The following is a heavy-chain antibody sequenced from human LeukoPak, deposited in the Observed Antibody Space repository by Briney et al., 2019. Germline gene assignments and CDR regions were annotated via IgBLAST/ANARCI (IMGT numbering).Heavy chain of an antibody. CDR1: GGSISSYY. CDR3: ARDRVLWFGESFTDYYYYGMDV. V-gene: IGHV4-59*01. CDR2: IYYSGST. D-gene: IGHD3-10*01. Sequence: PSETLSLTCTVSGGSISSYYWSWIRQPPGKGLEWIGYIYYSGSTNYNPSLESRVTISVDTSKNQFSLKLSSVTAADTAVYYCARDRVLWFGESFTDYYYYGMDVWGKGTTVTVSS. J-gene: IGHJ6*04.